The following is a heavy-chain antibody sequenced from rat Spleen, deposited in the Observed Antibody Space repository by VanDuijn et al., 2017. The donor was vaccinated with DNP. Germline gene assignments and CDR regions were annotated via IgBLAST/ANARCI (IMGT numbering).Heavy chain of an antibody. CDR2: IKAKSNDYAT. CDR1: GFTFNTAW. V-gene: IGHV6-6*01. J-gene: IGHJ2*01. CDR3: AAPSY. Sequence: EVQVLESGGGLVRPGSSLKLSCATSGFTFNTAWMYWYRQFPEKRLEWVARIKAKSNDYATDYTESVKGRFTISRDDSKSSIYLQMNNLKEEDTAIYYCAAPSYWGQGVMVTVSS.